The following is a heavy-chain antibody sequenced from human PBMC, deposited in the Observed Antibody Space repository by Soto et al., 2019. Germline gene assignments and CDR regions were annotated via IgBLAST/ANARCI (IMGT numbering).Heavy chain of an antibody. V-gene: IGHV1-24*01. CDR1: GYTLTELS. J-gene: IGHJ4*02. D-gene: IGHD6-19*01. CDR3: ATVYRYSSGWPVFDY. CDR2: FDPEDGET. Sequence: ASVKVSCKVSGYTLTELSMHWVRQAPGKGLEWMGGFDPEDGETIYAQKFQGRVTMTEDTSTDTAYMELSSLRSEDTAVYYCATVYRYSSGWPVFDYWGQGTLVTVS.